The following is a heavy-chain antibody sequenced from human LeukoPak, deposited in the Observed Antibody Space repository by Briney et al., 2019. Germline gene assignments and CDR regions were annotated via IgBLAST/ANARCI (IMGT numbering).Heavy chain of an antibody. Sequence: SETLSLTCTVSGGSISSSGSYWGWIRQPPGKGLGWIGSIYYSGNTYNPSLKSRVTISVDTSKNQFSLNLTSVNAADTAVYYCARVMAARREDLNWFDPWGQGTLVTVSS. D-gene: IGHD6-6*01. CDR2: IYYSGNT. J-gene: IGHJ5*02. V-gene: IGHV4-39*07. CDR3: ARVMAARREDLNWFDP. CDR1: GGSISSSGSY.